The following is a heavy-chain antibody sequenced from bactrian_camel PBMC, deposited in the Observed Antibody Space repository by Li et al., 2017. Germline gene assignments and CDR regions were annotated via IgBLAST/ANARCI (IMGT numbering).Heavy chain of an antibody. D-gene: IGHD3*01. CDR3: AADSWTGYCSGSRTPQYNY. CDR1: GFTFSSCA. CDR2: IDTDGVAT. Sequence: VQLVESGGGLVQPGGSLRLSCAASGFTFSSCAMSWVRQAPGKGLEWVSSIDTDGVATHYADSVKGRFTISRDNAKNTLYLRLSSLKSGDTAMYYCAADSWTGYCSGSRTPQYNYWCQGTQVTVS. V-gene: IGHV3S31*01. J-gene: IGHJ4*01.